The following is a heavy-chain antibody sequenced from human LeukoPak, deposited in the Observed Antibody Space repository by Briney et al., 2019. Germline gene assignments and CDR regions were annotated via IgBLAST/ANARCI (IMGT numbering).Heavy chain of an antibody. V-gene: IGHV3-30-3*01. D-gene: IGHD5-18*01. CDR2: ISYDGSNK. Sequence: PGGSLRLSCAASGFTFSSYAMHWVRQAPGKGLEWVAVISYDGSNKYYADSVKGRFTLSRDNSKNTLYLQMTSLRAEDTAVYYCARAPYSYGYFDYWGQGTLVTVSS. CDR3: ARAPYSYGYFDY. CDR1: GFTFSSYA. J-gene: IGHJ4*02.